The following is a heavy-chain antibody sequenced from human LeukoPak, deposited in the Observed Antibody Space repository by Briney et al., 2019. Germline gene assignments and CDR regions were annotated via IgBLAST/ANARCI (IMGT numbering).Heavy chain of an antibody. J-gene: IGHJ6*03. CDR2: ISSSSSTI. CDR3: ARGTGRADNYYYYYMDV. D-gene: IGHD1-1*01. V-gene: IGHV3-48*04. Sequence: PGGSLRLSCAASGFTFSSYSMNWVRQAPGKGLEWVSYISSSSSTIYYADSVKGRFTISRDNAKNSLYLQMNSLRAEDTAVYYCARGTGRADNYYYYYMDVWGKGTTVTVSS. CDR1: GFTFSSYS.